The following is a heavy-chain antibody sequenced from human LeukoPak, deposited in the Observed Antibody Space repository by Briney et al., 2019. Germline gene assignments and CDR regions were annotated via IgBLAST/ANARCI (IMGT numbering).Heavy chain of an antibody. J-gene: IGHJ4*02. V-gene: IGHV3-30*03. CDR2: ISYDGSNK. CDR3: VRDGGAVGNMDY. D-gene: IGHD3-16*01. CDR1: GFTFSSYG. Sequence: GRSLRLSCAASGFTFSSYGMHWVRQAPGKGLEWVAVISYDGSNKYYADSVKGRFTISRDNSKHTLYLQMNSLRAEDTAVYYCVRDGGAVGNMDYWGQGTLLTVSS.